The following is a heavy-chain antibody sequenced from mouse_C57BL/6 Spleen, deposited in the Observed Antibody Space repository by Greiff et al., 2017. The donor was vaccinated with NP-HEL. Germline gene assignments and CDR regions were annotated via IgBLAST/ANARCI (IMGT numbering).Heavy chain of an antibody. CDR3: ARPYYYGSSSYYYAMDY. D-gene: IGHD1-1*01. CDR1: GFTFSDYG. J-gene: IGHJ4*01. Sequence: DVKLVESGGGLVKPGGSLKLSCAASGFTFSDYGMHWVRQAPEKGLEWVAYISSGSSTIYYADTVKGRFTISRDNAKNTLFLQMTSLRSEDTAMYYCARPYYYGSSSYYYAMDYWGQGTSVTVSS. CDR2: ISSGSSTI. V-gene: IGHV5-17*01.